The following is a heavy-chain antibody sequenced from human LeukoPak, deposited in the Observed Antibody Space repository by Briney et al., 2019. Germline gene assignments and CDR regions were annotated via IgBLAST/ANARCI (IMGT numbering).Heavy chain of an antibody. CDR2: IRYDGSNK. CDR1: GFTFSSYG. Sequence: GGSLRLSCAASGFTFSSYGMHWVRQAPGKGLEWVAFIRYDGSNKYYADSVKGRFTISRDNSKNTLYLQMNSLRAEDTAVYYCANEYCSSTSCYFGEDYWGQGTLVTVSS. J-gene: IGHJ4*02. CDR3: ANEYCSSTSCYFGEDY. D-gene: IGHD2-2*01. V-gene: IGHV3-30*02.